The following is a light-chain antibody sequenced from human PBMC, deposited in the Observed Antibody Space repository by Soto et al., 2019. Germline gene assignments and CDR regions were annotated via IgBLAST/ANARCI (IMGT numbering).Light chain of an antibody. CDR3: QKYNSAPLIT. V-gene: IGKV1-39*01. Sequence: DIQMTQSPSSRSASVGNRVTITCRASQSISTYLNRYQKKPGKAPNLLIYDASRLQSGVPSRFSGSGGGTDFTLSISSVQPEDFATYYCQKYNSAPLITFGQGTRLEIK. CDR1: QSISTY. J-gene: IGKJ5*01. CDR2: DAS.